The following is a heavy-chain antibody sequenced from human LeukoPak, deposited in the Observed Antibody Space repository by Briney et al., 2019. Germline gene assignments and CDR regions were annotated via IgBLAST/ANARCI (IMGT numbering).Heavy chain of an antibody. J-gene: IGHJ6*02. CDR3: ASGSPYCSSTSRRSVGYYYGMDV. CDR1: GYTFTSYG. V-gene: IGHV1-18*01. D-gene: IGHD2-2*01. CDR2: ISAYNGNT. Sequence: ASVKVSCKASGYTFTSYGISWVRQAPGQGLEWMGWISAYNGNTNYAQKLQGRVTMTADTSTSTAYMELRSLRSDDTAVYYCASGSPYCSSTSRRSVGYYYGMDVWGQGTTVTVSS.